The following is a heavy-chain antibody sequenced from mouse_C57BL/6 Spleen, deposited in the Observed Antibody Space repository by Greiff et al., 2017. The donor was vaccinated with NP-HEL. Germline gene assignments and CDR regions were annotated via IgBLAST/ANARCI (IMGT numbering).Heavy chain of an antibody. V-gene: IGHV1-20*01. J-gene: IGHJ1*03. CDR2: INPYNGDT. Sequence: EVKLQESGPELVKPGDSVKISCKASGYSFTGYFMNWVMQSHGKSLEWIGRINPYNGDTFYNQKFKGKATLTVDKSSSTAHMELRSLTSEDSAVYYCARRYYDYDHFDVWGTGTTVTVSS. CDR3: ARRYYDYDHFDV. CDR1: GYSFTGYF. D-gene: IGHD2-4*01.